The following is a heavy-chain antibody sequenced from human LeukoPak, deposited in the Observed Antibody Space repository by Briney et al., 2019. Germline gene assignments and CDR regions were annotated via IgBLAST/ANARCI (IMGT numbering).Heavy chain of an antibody. CDR3: VKDGGDYGDYSYYFDY. D-gene: IGHD4-17*01. CDR1: GFTFNDFA. J-gene: IGHJ4*02. Sequence: GGSLRLSCAASGFTFNDFAMHWVRLTPGKDLEWVSGISWNSGRIAYADSVKGRFTISRDNAENSLYLQMNSLRTEDTAFYYCVKDGGDYGDYSYYFDYWGQGTLVTVSS. CDR2: ISWNSGRI. V-gene: IGHV3-9*01.